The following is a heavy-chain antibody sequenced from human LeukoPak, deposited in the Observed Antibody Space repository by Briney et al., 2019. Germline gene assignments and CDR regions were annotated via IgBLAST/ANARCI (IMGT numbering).Heavy chain of an antibody. D-gene: IGHD3-10*01. CDR3: ARIRTMVRVVAYYYGMEV. CDR1: GGSISSSNW. J-gene: IGHJ6*01. CDR2: IYHSGST. Sequence: SGTLSLTCAVSGGSISSSNWWSWVRQPPGKGLEWIGEIYHSGSTNYNPSLKSRVTISVDKSKNQFSLKLSSVTAADTAVYFCARIRTMVRVVAYYYGMEVLGKGTKVNGSS. V-gene: IGHV4-4*02.